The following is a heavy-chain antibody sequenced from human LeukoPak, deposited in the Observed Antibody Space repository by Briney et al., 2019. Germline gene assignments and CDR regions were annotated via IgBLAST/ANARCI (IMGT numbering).Heavy chain of an antibody. CDR2: IIPIFGTA. D-gene: IGHD2-15*01. CDR3: ARDLGVVAAAYYYCYMDV. V-gene: IGHV1-69*05. CDR1: GGTFSSYA. J-gene: IGHJ6*03. Sequence: ASVKVSCKASGGTFSSYAISWVRQAPGQGLEWMGRIIPIFGTANYAQKFQGRVTITTDESTSTAYMELSSLRSEDTAVYYCARDLGVVAAAYYYCYMDVWGKGTTVTVSS.